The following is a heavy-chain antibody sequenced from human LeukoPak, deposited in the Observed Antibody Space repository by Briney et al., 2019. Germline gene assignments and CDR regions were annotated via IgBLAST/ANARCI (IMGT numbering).Heavy chain of an antibody. D-gene: IGHD3-10*01. Sequence: SVKVSCKTSGGTFSSYAISWVRQAPGQGREGMGGIIPIFGTANYAQKFQGRVTITADESTSTAYMELSSLRSEDTAVYYCARDDITMVRGVRENWFDPWGQGTLVTVSS. CDR2: IIPIFGTA. CDR3: ARDDITMVRGVRENWFDP. V-gene: IGHV1-69*01. J-gene: IGHJ5*02. CDR1: GGTFSSYA.